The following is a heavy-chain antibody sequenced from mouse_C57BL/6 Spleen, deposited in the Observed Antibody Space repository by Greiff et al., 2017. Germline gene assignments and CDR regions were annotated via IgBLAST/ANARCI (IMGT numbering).Heavy chain of an antibody. CDR2: IYPRSGNT. J-gene: IGHJ3*01. Sequence: QVQLQQSGAELARPGASVKLSCKASGYTFTSYGISWVKQRTGQGLEWIGEIYPRSGNTYYNEKFKGKATLTADKSSSTAYMELRSLTSEDSAVYFCARAFNEYDRGAWFADWGQGTLVTVSA. V-gene: IGHV1-81*01. CDR1: GYTFTSYG. D-gene: IGHD2-4*01. CDR3: ARAFNEYDRGAWFAD.